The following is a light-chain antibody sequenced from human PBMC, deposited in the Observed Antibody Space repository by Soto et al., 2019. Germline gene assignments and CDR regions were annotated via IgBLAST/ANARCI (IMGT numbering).Light chain of an antibody. V-gene: IGKV3-15*01. CDR1: QTIDTN. CDR2: AAS. J-gene: IGKJ1*01. Sequence: EIVMTQSPATLSVSPGESATLSCRASQTIDTNLAWYQQKPGQAPRLLIFAASTRATGIPARFSGSGSGTEFSLTITSLQPEDFAVYYCQQYGSSPRTFGQGTKVENK. CDR3: QQYGSSPRT.